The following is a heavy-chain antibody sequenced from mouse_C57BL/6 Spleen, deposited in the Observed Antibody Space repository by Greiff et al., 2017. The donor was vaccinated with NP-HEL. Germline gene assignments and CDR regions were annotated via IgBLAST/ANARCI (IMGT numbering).Heavy chain of an antibody. V-gene: IGHV7-3*01. CDR1: GFTFTDYY. CDR3: ARYIHYGNHEGFAY. J-gene: IGHJ3*01. CDR2: ISNKANGYTT. D-gene: IGHD2-1*01. Sequence: EVKLMESGGGLVQPGGSLSLPCAASGFTFTDYYMSWVRQPPGKALEWLGFISNKANGYTTEYSASVKGRFTISRDNYQSILYLQMHALRAEDIATYYCARYIHYGNHEGFAYWGQGTLVTVSA.